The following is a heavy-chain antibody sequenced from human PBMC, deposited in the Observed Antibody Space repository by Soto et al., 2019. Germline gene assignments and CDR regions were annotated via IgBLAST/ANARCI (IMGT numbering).Heavy chain of an antibody. Sequence: EVQLVESGGGLVQPGGSQRLSCEASGFTFSTFWMHWVRQAPGKGLVWVSRINSDGSSTNYADSVKGRVTISRDNAKNMLYQQMNSLRAEDTAVYYCARDFEYWGQGTLVTVSS. J-gene: IGHJ4*02. CDR2: INSDGSST. CDR1: GFTFSTFW. CDR3: ARDFEY. V-gene: IGHV3-74*01.